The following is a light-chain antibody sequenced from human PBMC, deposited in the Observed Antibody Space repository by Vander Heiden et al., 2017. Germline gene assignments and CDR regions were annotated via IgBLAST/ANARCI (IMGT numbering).Light chain of an antibody. CDR2: TAY. Sequence: DIQMAQSPSSLSASIGDRVTITCRASQSIDSSLNWFQQKPGKAPKLLIYTAYSLQSGVPSRFNGSGSATEFTLTISRLQAEDFATYFCQQRHSAPSTFGQGTKVEMK. CDR3: QQRHSAPST. V-gene: IGKV1-39*01. CDR1: QSIDSS. J-gene: IGKJ2*01.